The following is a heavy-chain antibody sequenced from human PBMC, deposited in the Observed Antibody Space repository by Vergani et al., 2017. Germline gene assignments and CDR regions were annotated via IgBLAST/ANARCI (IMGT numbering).Heavy chain of an antibody. Sequence: QVQLQQWGAGLLKPSETLSLTCAVYGGSFSGYYWSWIRQPPGKGREWIGEINHSGSTNYNPSLKSRVTISVDTSKNQFSLKLSSVTAADTAVYYCARGRGYCSGGSCYGDYWSQGTLVTVSS. CDR3: ARGRGYCSGGSCYGDY. D-gene: IGHD2-15*01. V-gene: IGHV4-34*01. CDR2: INHSGST. CDR1: GGSFSGYY. J-gene: IGHJ4*02.